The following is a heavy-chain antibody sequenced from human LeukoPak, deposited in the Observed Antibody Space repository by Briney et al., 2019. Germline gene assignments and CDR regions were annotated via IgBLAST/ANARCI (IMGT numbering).Heavy chain of an antibody. CDR3: AREGREWELRSDAFDI. CDR2: ISYDGSNK. CDR1: GFTFSSYA. J-gene: IGHJ3*02. V-gene: IGHV3-30-3*01. Sequence: GRSLRLSCAASGFTFSSYAMHWVRQAPGKGLEWVAVISYDGSNKYYADSVKGRFTISRDNSKNTLYLQMNSLRAEDTAVYYCAREGREWELRSDAFDIWGQGTMVTVSS. D-gene: IGHD1-26*01.